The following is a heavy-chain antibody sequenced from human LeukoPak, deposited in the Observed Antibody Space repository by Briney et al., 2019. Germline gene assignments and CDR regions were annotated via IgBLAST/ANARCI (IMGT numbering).Heavy chain of an antibody. CDR2: INHSGST. CDR3: ARGNTATSR. V-gene: IGHV4-34*01. D-gene: IGHD5-18*01. Sequence: ESSETLSLTCAVYGGSFSGYYWSWIRQPPGKGLEWIGEINHSGSTNYNPSLKSRVTISVDTSKNQFSLKLSSVTAADTAVYYCARGNTATSRWGQGTLVTVSS. J-gene: IGHJ4*02. CDR1: GGSFSGYY.